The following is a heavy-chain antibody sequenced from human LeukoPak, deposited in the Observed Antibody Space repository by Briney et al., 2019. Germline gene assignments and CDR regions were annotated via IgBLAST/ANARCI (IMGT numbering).Heavy chain of an antibody. CDR2: IIHTGIT. CDR1: GGSVTKDY. D-gene: IGHD2-2*02. V-gene: IGHV4-59*02. J-gene: IGHJ5*01. Sequence: SETLSLTCTVSGGSVTKDYWHWIRQAPGKGLDWIGFIIHTGITNYNPSLKSRVTISVDTSKNQYSLKLTSVTAADTGVYFCARDLFPINWFESWGEGTLVTVSS. CDR3: ARDLFPINWFES.